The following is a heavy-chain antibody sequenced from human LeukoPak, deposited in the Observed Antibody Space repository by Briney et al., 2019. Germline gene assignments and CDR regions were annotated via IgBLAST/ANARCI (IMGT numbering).Heavy chain of an antibody. Sequence: GESLKISCKGSGYIFTNYWIGWVRQMPGKGLEWMGLIYPGNSDTRYSPSFQGQVTISADKSISTAYLQWSSLRASDTAMYYCARHWGKPNNWFDPWGQGTLVTVSS. V-gene: IGHV5-51*01. D-gene: IGHD3-16*01. CDR1: GYIFTNYW. CDR3: ARHWGKPNNWFDP. J-gene: IGHJ5*02. CDR2: IYPGNSDT.